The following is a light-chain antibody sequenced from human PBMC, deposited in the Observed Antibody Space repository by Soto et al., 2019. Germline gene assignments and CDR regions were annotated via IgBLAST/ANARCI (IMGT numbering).Light chain of an antibody. CDR2: DTS. V-gene: IGKV3-11*01. J-gene: IGKJ5*01. Sequence: EIVLTQSPGTLSLSPGERATLSCRASQSVSRNYLVWYQQKPGQAPRLLIYDTSNRATGVPARFSGSGSGTDFTLTISSLEPEDCAIYYCQQRQYWPPSTFGQGTRLEIK. CDR3: QQRQYWPPST. CDR1: QSVSRNY.